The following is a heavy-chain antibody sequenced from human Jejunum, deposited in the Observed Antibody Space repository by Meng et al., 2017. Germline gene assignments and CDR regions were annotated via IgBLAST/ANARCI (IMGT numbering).Heavy chain of an antibody. CDR2: IKQDGSEK. Sequence: LSLTCAASGFTFSSNWMSWLRQAPGKGLEWVANIKQDGSEKYYVDSVEGRFTISRDNAKNSLYLQMNSLRAEDTAVYYCARVRPGIYFDYWGQGTLVTVSS. CDR1: GFTFSSNW. J-gene: IGHJ4*02. V-gene: IGHV3-7*01. CDR3: ARVRPGIYFDY.